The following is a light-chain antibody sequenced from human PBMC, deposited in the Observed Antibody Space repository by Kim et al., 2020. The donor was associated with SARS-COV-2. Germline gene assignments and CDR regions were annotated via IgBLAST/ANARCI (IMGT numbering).Light chain of an antibody. CDR1: QSVSTN. J-gene: IGKJ4*01. Sequence: VSPGERATLSCRASQSVSTNLAWYQQKPGQAPRLLMYGASTRATGIPARFSGSGSGTEFTLTISSLQSEDFAVYYCQQYNEWPPLTFGGGTKLEI. CDR3: QQYNEWPPLT. CDR2: GAS. V-gene: IGKV3-15*01.